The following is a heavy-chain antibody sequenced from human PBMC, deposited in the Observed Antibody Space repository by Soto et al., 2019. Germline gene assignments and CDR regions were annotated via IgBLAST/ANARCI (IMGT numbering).Heavy chain of an antibody. Sequence: EVQLVESGGGLVQPGGSLRLSCAASGFTFSSYWMHWVRQAPGKGLVWVSRINSDGSSTSYADSVKGRFTISRDNAKNSVYLHMNSLRAEETAVYYCAREYSGSYYPYYYYYGMDVWGQGTTVTVSS. CDR2: INSDGSST. J-gene: IGHJ6*02. CDR3: AREYSGSYYPYYYYYGMDV. CDR1: GFTFSSYW. V-gene: IGHV3-74*01. D-gene: IGHD1-26*01.